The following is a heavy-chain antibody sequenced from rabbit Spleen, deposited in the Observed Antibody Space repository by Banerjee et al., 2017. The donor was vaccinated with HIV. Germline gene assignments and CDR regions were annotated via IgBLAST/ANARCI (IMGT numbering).Heavy chain of an antibody. CDR3: ARYGYAGSSYYPLKL. V-gene: IGHV1S45*01. Sequence: QEQLEESGGDLVKPGASLTLTCTASGFSFNNNYVMCWVRQAPGKGLEWITCINMVTGKSVYASWAKGRFIMSRTSSTKVTLQMTSLTAADTATYFCARYGYAGSSYYPLKLWGPGTLVT. CDR2: INMVTGKS. CDR1: GFSFNNNYV. D-gene: IGHD8-1*01. J-gene: IGHJ6*01.